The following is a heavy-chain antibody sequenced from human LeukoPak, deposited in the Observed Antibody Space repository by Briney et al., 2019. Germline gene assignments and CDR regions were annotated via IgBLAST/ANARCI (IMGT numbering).Heavy chain of an antibody. Sequence: PGGSLRLSCAASGFTFSNYSMNWVRQAPGKGLEWVSYISSSSSTIYYADSVKGRFTISRDNAKNSLYLQMNSLRAEDTAVYYCARGFQLESTDYWGQGTLVTVSS. CDR2: ISSSSSTI. D-gene: IGHD1-1*01. J-gene: IGHJ4*02. CDR3: ARGFQLESTDY. V-gene: IGHV3-48*01. CDR1: GFTFSNYS.